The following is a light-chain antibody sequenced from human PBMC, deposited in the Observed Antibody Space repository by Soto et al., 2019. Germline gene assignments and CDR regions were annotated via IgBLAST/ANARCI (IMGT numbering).Light chain of an antibody. CDR2: GAS. CDR3: QQYHNWPPQYT. CDR1: QSVASN. V-gene: IGKV3-15*01. Sequence: EIVMTQSPASLSVSPGDGATLSCRASQSVASNEAWYQQKPGQGPRLLIHGASTRAAGVPARFSGSGSGTDFTLTISSLQSEDFAVYYCQQYHNWPPQYTFGQGTKLQIK. J-gene: IGKJ2*01.